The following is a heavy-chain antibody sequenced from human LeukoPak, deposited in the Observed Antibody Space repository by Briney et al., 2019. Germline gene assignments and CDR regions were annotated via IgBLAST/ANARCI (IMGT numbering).Heavy chain of an antibody. CDR3: ARTLRPFDIVGATTFAFDI. Sequence: RPSQTLSLTCTVSGGSISSGGYYWSWIRQPPGKGLEWIGYIYHSGSTYYNPSLKSRVTISVDRSKNQFSLKLSSVTAADTAVYYCARTLRPFDIVGATTFAFDIWGQGTMVTVSS. CDR2: IYHSGST. CDR1: GGSISSGGYY. V-gene: IGHV4-30-2*01. J-gene: IGHJ3*02. D-gene: IGHD1-26*01.